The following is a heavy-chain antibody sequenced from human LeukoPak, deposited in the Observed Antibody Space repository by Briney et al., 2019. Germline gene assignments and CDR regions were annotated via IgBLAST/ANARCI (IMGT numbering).Heavy chain of an antibody. CDR2: IYHSGST. CDR1: GGSISSGGYY. Sequence: SQTLSLTCTVSGGSISSGGYYWRWIRQPPGKGLEWLGYIYHSGSTYYNPSLQSRVTISVDTSKNQISLKVNSVTAADTAVYYCARHRNGFLYYYYMDVWGQGTTVTVSS. V-gene: IGHV4-30-2*03. D-gene: IGHD3-3*01. J-gene: IGHJ6*03. CDR3: ARHRNGFLYYYYMDV.